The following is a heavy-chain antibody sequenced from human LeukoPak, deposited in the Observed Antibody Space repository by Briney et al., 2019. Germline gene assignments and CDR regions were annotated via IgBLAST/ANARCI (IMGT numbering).Heavy chain of an antibody. J-gene: IGHJ6*02. V-gene: IGHV3-23*01. CDR1: GFTFSSYA. D-gene: IGHD6-6*01. Sequence: GGSLRLSCAASGFTFSSYAMSWVRQAPGKGLEWVSAISGSGGSTYYADSVKGRFTISRDNSKNTLYLQMNSLRAEDTAAYYCAKDGVAAYYYYYYGMDVWGQGTTVTVSS. CDR3: AKDGVAAYYYYYYGMDV. CDR2: ISGSGGST.